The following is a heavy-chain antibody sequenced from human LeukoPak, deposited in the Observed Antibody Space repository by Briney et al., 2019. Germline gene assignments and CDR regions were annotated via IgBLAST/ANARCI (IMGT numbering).Heavy chain of an antibody. J-gene: IGHJ6*02. CDR3: ARDGPYYDFWSGYYPRYYYYGMDV. CDR2: INAGNGNT. CDR1: GYTFTSYA. Sequence: GASVKVSCKASGYTFTSYATHWVRQAPGQRLEWMGWINAGNGNTKYSQKFQGRVTITRDTSASTAYMELSSLRSEDTAVYYCARDGPYYDFWSGYYPRYYYYGMDVWGQGTTVTVSS. V-gene: IGHV1-3*01. D-gene: IGHD3-3*01.